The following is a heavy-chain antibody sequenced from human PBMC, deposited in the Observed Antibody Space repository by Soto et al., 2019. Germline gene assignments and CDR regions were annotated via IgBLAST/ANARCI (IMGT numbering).Heavy chain of an antibody. CDR2: ISAYNGNT. CDR1: GYTFTSYG. J-gene: IGHJ6*03. CDR3: ARDGYYGRVMYYYYYMDV. Sequence: ASVKVSCKASGYTFTSYGISWVRQAPGQGLEWMGRISAYNGNTNYAQKLQGRVTMTTDTSTSTAYMELRSLRSDDTAVYYCARDGYYGRVMYYYYYMDVWGKGTTVTVSS. V-gene: IGHV1-18*01. D-gene: IGHD3-10*01.